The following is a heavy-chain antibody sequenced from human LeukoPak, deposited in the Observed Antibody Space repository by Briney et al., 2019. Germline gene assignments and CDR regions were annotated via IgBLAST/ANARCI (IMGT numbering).Heavy chain of an antibody. Sequence: SLRLSCAVSGFTFNNYWMSWVRQAPGKGLEWVANITPDGSDRYYVASLKGRVTISRYNPTSSLYLQLNSLRAEDTAVYYCVPGGLAVSGIDYWGQGALVTVSS. CDR1: GFTFNNYW. J-gene: IGHJ4*02. CDR3: VPGGLAVSGIDY. D-gene: IGHD6-19*01. CDR2: ITPDGSDR. V-gene: IGHV3-7*01.